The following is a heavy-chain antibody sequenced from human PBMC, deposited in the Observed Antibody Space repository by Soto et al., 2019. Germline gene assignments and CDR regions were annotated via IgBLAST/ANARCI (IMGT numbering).Heavy chain of an antibody. J-gene: IGHJ1*01. CDR2: IYHSGST. CDR3: ANGLVATSYCAY. D-gene: IGHD5-12*01. Sequence: PSETLSLTCAVSGGCISSGGYSWSWIRQPPGKGLEWIGYIYHSGSTYYNPSLKSRVTISVDRSKNQFSLKLSSVTAADTAVYYCANGLVATSYCAYWAQGTLVTVSS. CDR1: GGCISSGGYS. V-gene: IGHV4-30-2*01.